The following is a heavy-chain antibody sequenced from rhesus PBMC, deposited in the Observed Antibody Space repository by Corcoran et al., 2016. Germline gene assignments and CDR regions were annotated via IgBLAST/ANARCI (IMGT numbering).Heavy chain of an antibody. J-gene: IGHJ6*01. CDR3: ATGKAAAGPGYGLDS. D-gene: IGHD6S26*01. CDR1: GYTFTDYY. V-gene: IGHV1-111*02. CDR2: VDPEDGEA. Sequence: EVQLVQSGAEVKKPGASVKISCKASGYTFTDYYLHWVRQAPGKGLEWMGRVDPEDGEAIHAQKFQDRVTSTAETSTDTAYMERSSLRSEDTAVYYWATGKAAAGPGYGLDSWGQGVLVTVSS.